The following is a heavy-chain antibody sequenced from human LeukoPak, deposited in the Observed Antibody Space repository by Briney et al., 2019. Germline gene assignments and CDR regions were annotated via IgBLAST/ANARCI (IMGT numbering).Heavy chain of an antibody. D-gene: IGHD5-18*01. CDR1: GFTFRSYI. CDR3: AKTHPLYTFGPPES. Sequence: GGSLRLSCAASGFTFRSYIMHWVRQAPGKGLECVAMISSDGDNRYYTDSMKGRFTISRDNSKDTLYLQMNSLRPDDTAVYYCAKTHPLYTFGPPESWGQGALVIVSS. V-gene: IGHV3-30*04. J-gene: IGHJ5*02. CDR2: ISSDGDNR.